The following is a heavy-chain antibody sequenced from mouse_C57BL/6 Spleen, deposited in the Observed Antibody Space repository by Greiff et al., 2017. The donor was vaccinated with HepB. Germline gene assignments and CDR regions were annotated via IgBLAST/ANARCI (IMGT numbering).Heavy chain of an antibody. D-gene: IGHD3-2*02. CDR3: TTRLRLHYYYAMDY. CDR1: GFNIKDYY. CDR2: IDPEDGDT. Sequence: EVQLQESGAELVRPGASVKLSCTASGFNIKDYYMHWVKQRPEQGLEWIGRIDPEDGDTEYAPKFQGKATMTADTSSNTAYLQLSSLTSEDTAVYYCTTRLRLHYYYAMDYWGQGTSVTVSS. V-gene: IGHV14-1*01. J-gene: IGHJ4*01.